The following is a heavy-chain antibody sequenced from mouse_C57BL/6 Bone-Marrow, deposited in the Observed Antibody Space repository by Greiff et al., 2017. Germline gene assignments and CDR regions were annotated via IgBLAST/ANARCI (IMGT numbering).Heavy chain of an antibody. CDR1: GFNIKDDY. V-gene: IGHV14-4*01. Sequence: EVQLQQSGPELVRPGASVKLSCTASGFNIKDDYMHWVKQRPEQGLQWIGWFAPENGDTEYASKFQGQASITADPSSNPAYLQLSCLTSEDTAVYYCTTWDYDGFAYWGQGTLVTVSA. D-gene: IGHD2-4*01. J-gene: IGHJ3*01. CDR2: FAPENGDT. CDR3: TTWDYDGFAY.